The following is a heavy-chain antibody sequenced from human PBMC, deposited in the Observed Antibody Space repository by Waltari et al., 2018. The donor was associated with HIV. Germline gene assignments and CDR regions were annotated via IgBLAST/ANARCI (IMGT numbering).Heavy chain of an antibody. CDR2: IKMDGIEK. CDR3: TRDLSTYGHEFDY. D-gene: IGHD2-2*01. Sequence: DVRLEESGGNLVQPGGSLRLSCAASGFNFRSYWMHWIRHAPGKGLVWDAHIKMDGIEKSYLDSVKGRFTISRDNTKNKVYLQMNGLRVDDTAIYYCTRDLSTYGHEFDYWGQGTRVTVAS. J-gene: IGHJ4*02. CDR1: GFNFRSYW. V-gene: IGHV3-74*01.